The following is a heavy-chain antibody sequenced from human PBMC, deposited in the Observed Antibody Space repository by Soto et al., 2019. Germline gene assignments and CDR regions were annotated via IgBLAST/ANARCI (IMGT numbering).Heavy chain of an antibody. CDR3: PRKGAATISSSYFEH. CDR1: GFSLSDSGEG. CDR2: IYWDDDK. J-gene: IGHJ4*02. D-gene: IGHD5-12*01. V-gene: IGHV2-5*02. Sequence: QITLKESGPTLVKPTQTLTLTCSFSGFSLSDSGEGVAWIRQHPGKALEGLGIIYWDDDKRYRPGRQGRLTFTRDTSKNQVVLTLTKMEAVDTAMYYCPRKGAATISSSYFEHWGQGTLVAVSS.